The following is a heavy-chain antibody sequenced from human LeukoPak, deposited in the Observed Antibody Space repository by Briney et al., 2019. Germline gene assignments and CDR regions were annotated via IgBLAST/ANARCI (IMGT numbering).Heavy chain of an antibody. CDR2: IKQDGSEK. CDR1: GFTYSSYW. Sequence: GGSLRLSRVAYGFTYSSYWMSWVRQAPGKGLEWVANIKQDGSEKYYVDSVKGRFTISRDNAKNSLYLQMNSLRAEDTAVYYCARRLVTPKYFQDWGQGTLVTVSS. D-gene: IGHD3-9*01. J-gene: IGHJ1*01. CDR3: ARRLVTPKYFQD. V-gene: IGHV3-7*02.